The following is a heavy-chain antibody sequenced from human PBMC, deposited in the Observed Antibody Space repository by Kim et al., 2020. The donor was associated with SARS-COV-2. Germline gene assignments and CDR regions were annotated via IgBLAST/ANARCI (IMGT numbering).Heavy chain of an antibody. CDR2: ISAYNGNT. CDR1: GYTFTSYG. J-gene: IGHJ5*02. CDR3: ARGYCSSTSCQRNWFDP. V-gene: IGHV1-18*01. D-gene: IGHD2-2*01. Sequence: ASVKVSCKASGYTFTSYGISWVRQAPGQGLEWMGWISAYNGNTNYAQKLQVRVTMTTDTSTSTAYMELRSLRSDDTAVYYCARGYCSSTSCQRNWFDPWGQGTLVTVSS.